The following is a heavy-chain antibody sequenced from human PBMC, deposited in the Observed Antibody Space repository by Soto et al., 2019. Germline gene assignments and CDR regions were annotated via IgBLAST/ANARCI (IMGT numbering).Heavy chain of an antibody. J-gene: IGHJ4*02. V-gene: IGHV1-58*01. D-gene: IGHD1-7*01. Sequence: SVKVSCKASGFTFTSSAVQWVRQARGQRLEWIGWIVVGSGNTNYAQKFQERVTITRDMSTSTAYMELSSLRSEDTAVYYCAALHNWDYEFDYWGQGTLVTVSS. CDR3: AALHNWDYEFDY. CDR1: GFTFTSSA. CDR2: IVVGSGNT.